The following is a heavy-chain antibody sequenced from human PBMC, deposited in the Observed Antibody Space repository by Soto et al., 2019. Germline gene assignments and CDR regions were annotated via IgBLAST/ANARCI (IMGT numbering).Heavy chain of an antibody. V-gene: IGHV3-9*01. CDR1: GFNFDDYA. Sequence: GGSLRLSCAASGFNFDDYAMHWVRQAPGKGLEWVAGITWNSGNIAYADSVKGRFTISRDNAKNSLYLQMNSLRPEGTAFYFCAKDHPGGAMAVPFFDSRGQGALVTVSS. CDR3: AKDHPGGAMAVPFFDS. D-gene: IGHD2-8*01. CDR2: ITWNSGNI. J-gene: IGHJ4*01.